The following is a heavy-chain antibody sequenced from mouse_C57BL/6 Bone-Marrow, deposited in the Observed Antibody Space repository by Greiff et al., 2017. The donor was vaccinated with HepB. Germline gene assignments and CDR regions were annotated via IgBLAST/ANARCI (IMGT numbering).Heavy chain of an antibody. CDR2: IYPGNSDT. D-gene: IGHD1-1*01. Sequence: VQLKEPGTVLARPGASVKMSCKTSGYTFTSYWMHWVKQRPGQGLEWIGAIYPGNSDTSYNQKFKGKAKLTAVTSASSAYMELSSLTNEDSAVYYSAGPGNYYGSSLDYWGRGTTLTVSS. J-gene: IGHJ2*01. CDR3: AGPGNYYGSSLDY. CDR1: GYTFTSYW. V-gene: IGHV1-5*01.